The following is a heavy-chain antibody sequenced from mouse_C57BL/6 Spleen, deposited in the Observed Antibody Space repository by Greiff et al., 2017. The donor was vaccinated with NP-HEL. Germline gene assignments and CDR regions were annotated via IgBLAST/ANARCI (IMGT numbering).Heavy chain of an antibody. J-gene: IGHJ2*01. CDR1: GYSFTGYY. CDR3: ALYSFDY. D-gene: IGHD1-3*01. V-gene: IGHV1-42*01. Sequence: VQLKQSGPELVKPGASVKISCKASGYSFTGYYMNWVKQSPEKSLEWIGEINPSTGGTTYNQKFKAKATLTVDKSSSTAYMQLKSLTSEDSAVYYCALYSFDYWGQGTTLTVSS. CDR2: INPSTGGT.